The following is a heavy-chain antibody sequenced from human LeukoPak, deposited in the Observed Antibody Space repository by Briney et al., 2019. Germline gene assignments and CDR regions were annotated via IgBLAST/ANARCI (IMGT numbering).Heavy chain of an antibody. V-gene: IGHV3-64*01. D-gene: IGHD2-15*01. CDR3: ARDVSGSGNYYYYMDV. CDR2: ISSNGGST. CDR1: GFTFSSYA. Sequence: SGGSLRLSCAASGFTFSSYAMHWVRQAPGKGLEYVSAISSNGGSTYYAKFVKGGGTISRDNSKNTLYLQMGSLRAEDMAVYYCARDVSGSGNYYYYMDVWGKGTTVTVSS. J-gene: IGHJ6*03.